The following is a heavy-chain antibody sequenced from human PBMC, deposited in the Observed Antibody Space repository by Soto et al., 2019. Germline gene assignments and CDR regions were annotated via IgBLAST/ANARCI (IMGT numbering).Heavy chain of an antibody. CDR1: GYSFTSYW. Sequence: GESLKISCKGSGYSFTSYWIGWVRQMPGKGLEWMGIIYPGDSDTRYSPSFQGQVTISADKSISTAYLQWSSLKASDTAMYYCACYVDRGMVYDSSWYYCYVMDVWGKGTTVTVSS. D-gene: IGHD3-22*01. J-gene: IGHJ6*04. V-gene: IGHV5-51*01. CDR2: IYPGDSDT. CDR3: ACYVDRGMVYDSSWYYCYVMDV.